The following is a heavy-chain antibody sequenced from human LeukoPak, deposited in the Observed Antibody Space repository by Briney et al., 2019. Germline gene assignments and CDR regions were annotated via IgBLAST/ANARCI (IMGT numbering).Heavy chain of an antibody. CDR3: ARHGIAAAAYTAFDY. CDR1: GYSFTSYW. D-gene: IGHD6-13*01. CDR2: ICPGDSDT. J-gene: IGHJ4*02. V-gene: IGHV5-51*01. Sequence: GESLKISCKGSGYSFTSYWIGWVRQMPGKGLEWMGIICPGDSDTRYSPSFQGQVTISADRSISTAYLQWSSLKASDTAMYYCARHGIAAAAYTAFDYWGQGTLVTVSS.